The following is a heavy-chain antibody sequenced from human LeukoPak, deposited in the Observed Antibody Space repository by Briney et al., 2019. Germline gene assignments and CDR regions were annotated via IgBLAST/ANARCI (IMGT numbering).Heavy chain of an antibody. CDR2: FYYTGST. CDR3: ARGLMTVTSRWFDP. CDR1: GGSISSSFYY. J-gene: IGHJ5*02. D-gene: IGHD4-17*01. V-gene: IGHV4-39*07. Sequence: SETLSLTCTVSGGSISSSFYYWGWIRQPPGTGLEWIGNFYYTGSTYYNPSLKSRVTISVDTSKNQFSLKLSPVTAADTAVYYCARGLMTVTSRWFDPWGQGTLVTVSS.